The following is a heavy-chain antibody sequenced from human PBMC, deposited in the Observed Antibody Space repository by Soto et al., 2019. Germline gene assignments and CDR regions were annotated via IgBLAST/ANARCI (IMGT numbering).Heavy chain of an antibody. J-gene: IGHJ5*02. Sequence: QVQLQQWGAGLLKPSETLSLTCAVYGGSFSGYYWSWIRQPPGKGLEWIGEINHSGSTNYNPSLRSRVTISVDTSKNQFSLKLSSVTAADTAVYYCAGRGARSTTIFGVVTTRQTEFDPWGQGTLVTVSS. CDR3: AGRGARSTTIFGVVTTRQTEFDP. D-gene: IGHD3-3*01. CDR1: GGSFSGYY. CDR2: INHSGST. V-gene: IGHV4-34*01.